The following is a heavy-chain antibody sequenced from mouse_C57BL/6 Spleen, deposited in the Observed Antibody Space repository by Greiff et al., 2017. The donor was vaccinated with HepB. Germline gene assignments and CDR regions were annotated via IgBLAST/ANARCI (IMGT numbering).Heavy chain of an antibody. CDR1: GYAFSSYW. CDR2: IYPGDGDT. Sequence: VQLQQSGAELVKPGASVKISCKASGYAFSSYWMNWVKQRPGKGLEWIGQIYPGDGDTNYNGKFKGKATLTADKSSSTAYMQLSSLTSEDSAVYICARGCSSADWFAYWGQGTLVTVSA. J-gene: IGHJ3*01. CDR3: ARGCSSADWFAY. D-gene: IGHD1-1*01. V-gene: IGHV1-80*01.